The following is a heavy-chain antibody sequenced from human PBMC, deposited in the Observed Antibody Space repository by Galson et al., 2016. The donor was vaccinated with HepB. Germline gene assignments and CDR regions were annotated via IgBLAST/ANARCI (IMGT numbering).Heavy chain of an antibody. CDR3: ARRQREEDIVVVVVVPGGFYYGMDV. Sequence: SLRLSCAASGFTFSSNWMSWVRQAPGKGLEWVANIKQDGSEKYYVDSVKGRFTISRDNAENSLYLQMHSLRAEDTAVYYCARRQREEDIVVVVVVPGGFYYGMDVWGQGTTVTVSS. CDR2: IKQDGSEK. J-gene: IGHJ6*02. CDR1: GFTFSSNW. V-gene: IGHV3-7*04. D-gene: IGHD2-15*01.